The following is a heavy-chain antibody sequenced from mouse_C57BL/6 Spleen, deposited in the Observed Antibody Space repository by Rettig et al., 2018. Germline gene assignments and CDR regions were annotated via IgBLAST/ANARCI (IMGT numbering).Heavy chain of an antibody. J-gene: IGHJ3*01. D-gene: IGHD1-1*01. Sequence: FKGKATLTVDQSSSTAYMQLNSLTSEDSAVYYCAREGGKNHYYGSSFPWFTYWGQGTLVTVSA. V-gene: IGHV1-39*01. CDR3: AREGGKNHYYGSSFPWFTY.